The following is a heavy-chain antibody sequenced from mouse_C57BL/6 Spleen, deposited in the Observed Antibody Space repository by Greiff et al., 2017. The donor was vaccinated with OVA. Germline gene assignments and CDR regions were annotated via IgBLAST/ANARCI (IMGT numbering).Heavy chain of an antibody. CDR3: ARDYYGSRPWYFDV. J-gene: IGHJ1*03. CDR1: GFTFSDYY. CDR2: ISNGGGST. Sequence: EVMLVESGGGLVQPGGSLKLSCAASGFTFSDYYMYWVRQTPEKRLEWVAYISNGGGSTYYPDTVKGRFTISRDNAKNTLYLQMSRLKSEDTAMYYCARDYYGSRPWYFDVWGTGTTVTVSS. D-gene: IGHD1-1*01. V-gene: IGHV5-12*01.